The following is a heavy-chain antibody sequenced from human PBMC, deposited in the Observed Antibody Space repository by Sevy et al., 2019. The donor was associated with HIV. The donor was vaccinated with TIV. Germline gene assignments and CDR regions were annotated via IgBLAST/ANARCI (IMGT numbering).Heavy chain of an antibody. D-gene: IGHD3-22*01. J-gene: IGHJ5*02. Sequence: GGSLRLSCAASEFTFSNYAMSWVRQAPGKGLEWVSTITSSGGRTYYADSVRGRFTISRDNSKHTLYLQMNSLRAGDTAVYYCATYYYDSSGYYSAGWFDPWGQGTLVTVSS. CDR1: EFTFSNYA. CDR3: ATYYYDSSGYYSAGWFDP. CDR2: ITSSGGRT. V-gene: IGHV3-23*01.